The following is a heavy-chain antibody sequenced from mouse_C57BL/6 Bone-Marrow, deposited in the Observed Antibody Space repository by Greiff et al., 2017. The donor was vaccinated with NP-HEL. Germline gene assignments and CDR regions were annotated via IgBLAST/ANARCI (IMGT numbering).Heavy chain of an antibody. D-gene: IGHD1-1*01. J-gene: IGHJ2*01. V-gene: IGHV14-2*01. CDR2: IDPEDGET. CDR3: ARSFITTVVAGFDY. CDR1: GFNIKDYY. Sequence: DVKLQESGAELVKPGASVKLSCTASGFNIKDYYMHWVKQRTEQGLELIGRIDPEDGETKYAPKFQGKATITADTSSNTAYLQLSSLTSEDTAVYYCARSFITTVVAGFDYWGQGTTLTVSS.